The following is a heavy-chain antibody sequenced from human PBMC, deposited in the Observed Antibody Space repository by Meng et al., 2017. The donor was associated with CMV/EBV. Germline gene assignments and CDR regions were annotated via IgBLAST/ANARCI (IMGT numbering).Heavy chain of an antibody. J-gene: IGHJ6*02. V-gene: IGHV4-59*01. CDR3: ARGAGYSSSWYPYYYGMDV. Sequence: GSLRLSCTVSGGCISSYYWSWIRQPPGKGLEWIGYIYYSGSTNYNPSLKSRVTISVDTSKNQFSLRLSSVTAADTAVYYCARGAGYSSSWYPYYYGMDVWGQGTTVTVSS. CDR2: IYYSGST. D-gene: IGHD6-13*01. CDR1: GGCISSYY.